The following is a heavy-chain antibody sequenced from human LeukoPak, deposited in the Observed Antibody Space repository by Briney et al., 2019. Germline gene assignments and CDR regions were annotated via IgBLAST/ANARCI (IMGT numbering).Heavy chain of an antibody. D-gene: IGHD4-11*01. Sequence: GGSLRLSCAASGFTFSNYGMHWVRQAPGKGLEWVAVISYDGSNKYYADSVKGRFTISRDNSKNTLYLQMNSLRAEDTAVYYCAKEGYSNYFYYYYGMDVWGQGTTVTVSS. CDR2: ISYDGSNK. J-gene: IGHJ6*02. V-gene: IGHV3-30*18. CDR1: GFTFSNYG. CDR3: AKEGYSNYFYYYYGMDV.